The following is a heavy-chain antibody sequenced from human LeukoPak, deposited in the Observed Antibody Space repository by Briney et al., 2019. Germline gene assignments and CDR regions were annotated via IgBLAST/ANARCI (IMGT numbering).Heavy chain of an antibody. D-gene: IGHD2-2*01. Sequence: GGSLRLSCAASGFTFRSYDMSWVRQAPGKGLEWVSTLSGSGDSTYYADSVKGRFTISRDNSRNTLYLQMNSLRGDDTAVYYCAKDLTPLMGYCGRTSCYGPDYWGQGTLVTISS. CDR3: AKDLTPLMGYCGRTSCYGPDY. CDR2: LSGSGDST. CDR1: GFTFRSYD. J-gene: IGHJ4*02. V-gene: IGHV3-23*01.